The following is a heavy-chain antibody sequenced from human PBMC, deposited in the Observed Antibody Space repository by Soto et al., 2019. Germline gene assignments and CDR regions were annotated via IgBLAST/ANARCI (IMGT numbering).Heavy chain of an antibody. CDR1: GFAFSSYA. J-gene: IGHJ3*02. Sequence: RGSLRLSCSASGFAFSSYAMHWVRQAPGKGLEYVSAISSNGGSTYYADSVKGRFTISRDNSKNTLYLQMSSLRAEDTAVYYCVKGYQHYYSWSGYLTDAFDIWCQGIMVSVS. CDR2: ISSNGGST. V-gene: IGHV3-64D*08. D-gene: IGHD3-3*01. CDR3: VKGYQHYYSWSGYLTDAFDI.